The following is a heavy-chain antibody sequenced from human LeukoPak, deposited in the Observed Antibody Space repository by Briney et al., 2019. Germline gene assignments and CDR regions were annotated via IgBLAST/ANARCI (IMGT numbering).Heavy chain of an antibody. D-gene: IGHD1-26*01. Sequence: GGSLRLSCAASGFTSSSYAMHWVRQAPGKGLEWVAVISYDGSNKYYADSVKGRFTSSRDNSKNTLYLQMNSLRAEDTAVYYCAREILLRGFDYWGQGTLVTVSS. V-gene: IGHV3-30-3*01. J-gene: IGHJ4*02. CDR2: ISYDGSNK. CDR3: AREILLRGFDY. CDR1: GFTSSSYA.